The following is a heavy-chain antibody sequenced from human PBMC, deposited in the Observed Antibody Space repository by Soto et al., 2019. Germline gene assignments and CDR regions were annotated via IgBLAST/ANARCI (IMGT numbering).Heavy chain of an antibody. J-gene: IGHJ6*02. Sequence: EVQLLESGGGLVQPGGSLRLSCAASGFTFSNYAMTWVRQAPGKGLEWVSALSASGATTYYADSVKGRFTISRDNSQNTLHLQVNSLRAEDTALYYGAKALRGGRGYMYYYYGLDVWGQGTTVTVSS. V-gene: IGHV3-23*01. D-gene: IGHD5-12*01. CDR1: GFTFSNYA. CDR2: LSASGATT. CDR3: AKALRGGRGYMYYYYGLDV.